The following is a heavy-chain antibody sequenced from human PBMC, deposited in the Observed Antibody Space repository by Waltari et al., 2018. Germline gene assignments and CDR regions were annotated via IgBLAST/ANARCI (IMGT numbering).Heavy chain of an antibody. D-gene: IGHD6-13*01. J-gene: IGHJ4*02. CDR1: GFSLSTREMG. V-gene: IGHV2-5*02. Sequence: QITLKESGPTLVKPTQTLTLTCTFSGFSLSTREMGVGWIRQPPGKALEWLALIYWDDDKRYSPSLKSRLTITKDTSKNQVVLTMTNMDPVDTATYYCARRTGGYTNTWFFDYWGQGTLVTVSS. CDR3: ARRTGGYTNTWFFDY. CDR2: IYWDDDK.